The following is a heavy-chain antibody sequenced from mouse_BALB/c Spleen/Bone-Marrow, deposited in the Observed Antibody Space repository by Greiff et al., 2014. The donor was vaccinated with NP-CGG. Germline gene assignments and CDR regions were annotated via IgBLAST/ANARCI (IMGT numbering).Heavy chain of an antibody. CDR2: IPPGSGTT. CDR1: GYTFTSYW. V-gene: IGHV1S41*01. D-gene: IGHD1-1*01. Sequence: DLVKPGASVKLSCKASGYTFTSYWINWIKQRPGQGLEWIGRIPPGSGTTYYNEMLKGKATLTVDTSSTTAYIQLSSXXSEDSAVYFCARGSYYYGSSSPWFAYWGQGTLVTVSA. J-gene: IGHJ3*01. CDR3: ARGSYYYGSSSPWFAY.